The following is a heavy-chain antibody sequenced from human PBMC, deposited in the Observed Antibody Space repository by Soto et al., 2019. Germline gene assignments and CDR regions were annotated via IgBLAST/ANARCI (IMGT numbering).Heavy chain of an antibody. CDR1: GYTFTSYG. J-gene: IGHJ3*02. CDR2: ISAYNGNT. Sequence: ASVKVSCKASGYTFTSYGISWVRQAPGQGLEWMGWISAYNGNTNYAQKLQGRVTMTTDTSTSTAYMELRSLRSDDTAVYYCARTQSIAVANAFDIWGQGTMVTVSS. V-gene: IGHV1-18*01. CDR3: ARTQSIAVANAFDI. D-gene: IGHD6-19*01.